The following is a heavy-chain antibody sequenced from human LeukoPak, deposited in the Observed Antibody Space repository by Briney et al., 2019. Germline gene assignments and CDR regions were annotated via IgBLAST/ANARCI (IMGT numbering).Heavy chain of an antibody. V-gene: IGHV3-43*01. CDR1: GFTFDDYT. J-gene: IGHJ6*03. CDR3: AKDGIPPRTNYYYYMDV. Sequence: GGSLRLSCAASGFTFDDYTMHWVRQPPGRGLEWLCLIAWDGVSTYYADSVKGRFTISRDNSKNSVFLQMNRLRTEDTALYYCAKDGIPPRTNYYYYMDVWGKGTTVTVSS. CDR2: IAWDGVST. D-gene: IGHD5-18*01.